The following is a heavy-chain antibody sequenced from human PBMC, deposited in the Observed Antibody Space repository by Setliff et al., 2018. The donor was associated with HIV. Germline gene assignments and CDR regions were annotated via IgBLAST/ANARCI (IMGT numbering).Heavy chain of an antibody. Sequence: PRLSCVASGFTFKDFAMYWVRQAPGKGLEWVSAISYGGSRIHYADSVKGRFTISRDNSKNTLYLQVNSLRPEDTAVYHCASARIPTGGTSTSFDYWGQGTLVTVSS. J-gene: IGHJ4*02. CDR3: ASARIPTGGTSTSFDY. V-gene: IGHV3-30*03. D-gene: IGHD1-1*01. CDR1: GFTFKDFA. CDR2: ISYGGSRI.